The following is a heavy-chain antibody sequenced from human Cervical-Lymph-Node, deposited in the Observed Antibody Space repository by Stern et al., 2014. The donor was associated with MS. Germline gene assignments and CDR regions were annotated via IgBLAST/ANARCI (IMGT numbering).Heavy chain of an antibody. J-gene: IGHJ4*02. V-gene: IGHV1-2*06. CDR1: GYTFTGYY. CDR2: INPNSGGT. Sequence: QVQLMQSGAEVKKPGASVKVSCKASGYTFTGYYMHWVRQAPGQGLEWMGRINPNSGGTNYAQKFQGRVTMTRDTSISTAYMELSRRRSDDAAVYYCAREAAMAGGGTGFDYWGQGTLVTVPS. D-gene: IGHD6-19*01. CDR3: AREAAMAGGGTGFDY.